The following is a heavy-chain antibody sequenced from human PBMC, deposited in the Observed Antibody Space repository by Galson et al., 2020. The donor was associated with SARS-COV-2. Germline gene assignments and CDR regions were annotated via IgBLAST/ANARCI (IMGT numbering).Heavy chain of an antibody. J-gene: IGHJ5*01. Sequence: QLGESLKISCAASGFTFSSSAMHWVRQAPGKGLEWVAIISYDGTTRYNSDSVKGRFTISRDISKNTLFLQMNSLRPEDTAVYYCAKETDDHTSSWFDSWGQGTLVTVSS. CDR2: ISYDGTTR. D-gene: IGHD6-13*01. V-gene: IGHV3-30*04. CDR1: GFTFSSSA. CDR3: AKETDDHTSSWFDS.